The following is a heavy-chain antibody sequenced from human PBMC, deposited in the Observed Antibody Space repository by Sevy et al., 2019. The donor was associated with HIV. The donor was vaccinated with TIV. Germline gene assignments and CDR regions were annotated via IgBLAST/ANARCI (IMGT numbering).Heavy chain of an antibody. CDR1: GFTFSSYW. CDR2: IKQDGSEK. Sequence: GGSLRLSCAASGFTFSSYWMSWVRQAPGKGLEWVANIKQDGSEKSYVDSVKGRFTISRDNAKNSLYLQMNSLRAEDTAVYYCARDYGSYSSSSGYDYWGQGTLVTVSS. CDR3: ARDYGSYSSSSGYDY. D-gene: IGHD6-6*01. V-gene: IGHV3-7*01. J-gene: IGHJ4*02.